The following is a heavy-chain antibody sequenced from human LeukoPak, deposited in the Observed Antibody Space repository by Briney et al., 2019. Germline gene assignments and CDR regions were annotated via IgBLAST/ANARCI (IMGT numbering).Heavy chain of an antibody. J-gene: IGHJ4*02. CDR3: ARKRYDDPYFFDY. CDR2: IHSDGIGT. D-gene: IGHD3-22*01. V-gene: IGHV3-74*01. CDR1: GFPFSSYW. Sequence: GGSLRLSCATSGFPFSSYWMHWVRQAPGKGLVWVARIHSDGIGTTYADSVKGRFTISRDNSKNTLYLQMNSLRAEDTAVYYCARKRYDDPYFFDYWGQGTLVTVSS.